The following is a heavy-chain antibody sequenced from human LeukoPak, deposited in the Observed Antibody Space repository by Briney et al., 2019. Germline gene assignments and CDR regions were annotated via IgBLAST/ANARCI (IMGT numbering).Heavy chain of an antibody. CDR3: AKDIEAAGLFLDY. J-gene: IGHJ4*02. D-gene: IGHD6-13*01. Sequence: GGSLRLSCAASGFTFSSYGMHWVRQAPGKGLEWVAFIRYDGSNKYYADSVKGRFTISRDNSKNTLYLQMNSLRAEDTAVYYCAKDIEAAGLFLDYWGQGTLVTVSS. CDR2: IRYDGSNK. V-gene: IGHV3-30*02. CDR1: GFTFSSYG.